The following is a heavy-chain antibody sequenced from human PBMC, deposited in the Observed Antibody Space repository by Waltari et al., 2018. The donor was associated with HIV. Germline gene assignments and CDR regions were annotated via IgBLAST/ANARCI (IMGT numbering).Heavy chain of an antibody. CDR3: ARAERWLQPVDY. D-gene: IGHD5-12*01. CDR1: GFTFRSYA. Sequence: QLQLVESGGGVVQRGRSLRLSCEASGFTFRSYAMNWVRQAPGKGLEWVALISYDGSNKYYADSVKGRFTISRDNSKNTLYLQMSSLRGEDTAVYYCARAERWLQPVDYWGQGTLVTFSS. CDR2: ISYDGSNK. V-gene: IGHV3-30*04. J-gene: IGHJ4*02.